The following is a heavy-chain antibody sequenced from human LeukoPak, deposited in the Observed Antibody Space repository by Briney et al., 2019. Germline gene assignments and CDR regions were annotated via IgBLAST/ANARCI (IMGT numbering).Heavy chain of an antibody. Sequence: SETLSLTCTVSGGSISDNYWSWIRQPPGKGLEWIGEINHNGSTNYNPSLKSRVTISVDTSKNQFSLKLSSVTAADTAVYYCARGVGSGSYFDYWGQGTLVTVSS. D-gene: IGHD1-26*01. V-gene: IGHV4-34*01. CDR1: GGSISDNY. CDR3: ARGVGSGSYFDY. J-gene: IGHJ4*02. CDR2: INHNGST.